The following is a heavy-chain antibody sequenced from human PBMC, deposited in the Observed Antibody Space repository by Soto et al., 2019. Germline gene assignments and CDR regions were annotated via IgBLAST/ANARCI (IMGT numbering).Heavy chain of an antibody. D-gene: IGHD3-3*01. CDR1: GCSISSSNW. CDR3: ARAGTVNDFWSGPGSALGH. CDR2: IYHSGST. V-gene: IGHV4-4*02. J-gene: IGHJ5*02. Sequence: XETLSLTCSVAGCSISSSNWWSWVRQPPGKGLEWIGEIYHSGSTNYNPSLKSRVTISVDKSKNQFSLKLSSVTAADTAVYYCARAGTVNDFWSGPGSALGHWGQGTLVTVSS.